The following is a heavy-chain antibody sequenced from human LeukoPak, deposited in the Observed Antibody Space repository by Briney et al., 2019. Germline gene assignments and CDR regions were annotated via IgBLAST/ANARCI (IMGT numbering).Heavy chain of an antibody. CDR3: AKDSLGSYPGLPDILTGYLDC. D-gene: IGHD3-9*01. V-gene: IGHV3-30*18. Sequence: SGRSLRLSCAASGFTFSSYGMHWVRQAPGKGLEWVAVISYDGSNKYYPDSVKGRFTISRDDSKNTLYLQMNSLRAEDTAVYYCAKDSLGSYPGLPDILTGYLDCWGQGTLVTVSS. CDR2: ISYDGSNK. CDR1: GFTFSSYG. J-gene: IGHJ4*02.